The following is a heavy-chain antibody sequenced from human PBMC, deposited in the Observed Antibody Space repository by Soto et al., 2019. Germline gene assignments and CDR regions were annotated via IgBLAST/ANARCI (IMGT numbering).Heavy chain of an antibody. CDR2: IYYSGST. CDR3: ARGPPGIAVAGGTWLYYYGMDV. Sequence: SETLSLTCTVSGGSISSYYWSWIRQPPGKGLEWIGYIYYSGSTNYNPSLKSRVTISVDTSISTAYMELSRLRSDDTAVYYCARGPPGIAVAGGTWLYYYGMDVWGQGTTVTVSS. V-gene: IGHV4-59*01. D-gene: IGHD6-19*01. J-gene: IGHJ6*02. CDR1: GGSISSYY.